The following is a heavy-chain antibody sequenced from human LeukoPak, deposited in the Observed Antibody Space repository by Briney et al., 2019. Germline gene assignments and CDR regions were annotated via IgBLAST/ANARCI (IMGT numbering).Heavy chain of an antibody. CDR1: GSTSSTYN. J-gene: IGHJ6*02. V-gene: IGHV3-21*01. CDR3: AREQQLSGYSYFYYYGMDV. CDR2: ISSTSDYI. D-gene: IGHD6-13*01. Sequence: PGGSLRLSCAASGSTSSTYNMNWVRQAPGKGLEWVSSISSTSDYIYYTDSVRGRFTISRDNAKNSLYLQMNSLRAEDTAVYYCAREQQLSGYSYFYYYGMDVWGQGTTVTVSS.